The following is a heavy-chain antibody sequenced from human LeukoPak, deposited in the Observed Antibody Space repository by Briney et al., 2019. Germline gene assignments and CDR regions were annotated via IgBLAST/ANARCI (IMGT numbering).Heavy chain of an antibody. J-gene: IGHJ3*02. D-gene: IGHD3-22*01. CDR1: GYTLTSYD. Sequence: ASVKVSCKASGYTLTSYDINWVRQATGQGLEWMGWMNPNSGNTGYAQKFQGRVTMTRNTSISTDYMELSSLRSEDTAVDYCARSDYDDAFDIWGQGTMVTVSS. CDR3: ARSDYDDAFDI. CDR2: MNPNSGNT. V-gene: IGHV1-8*01.